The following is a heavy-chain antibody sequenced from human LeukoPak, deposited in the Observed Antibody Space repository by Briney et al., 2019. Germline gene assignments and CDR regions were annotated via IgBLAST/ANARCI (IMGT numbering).Heavy chain of an antibody. CDR3: ARDLLGWELHYFDY. CDR2: IKQDGSEK. V-gene: IGHV3-7*01. CDR1: GFTFSSYW. Sequence: GGSLRLSCAASGFTFSSYWMSWVRQAPGKGLEWVANIKQDGSEKYYVDSVKGRFTISRDNARNSLYLQMNSLRAEDTAVYYCARDLLGWELHYFDYWGQGTLVTVSS. D-gene: IGHD1-26*01. J-gene: IGHJ4*02.